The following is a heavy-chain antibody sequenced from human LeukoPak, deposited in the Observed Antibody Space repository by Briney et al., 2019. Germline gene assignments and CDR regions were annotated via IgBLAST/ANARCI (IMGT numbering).Heavy chain of an antibody. CDR3: ARVRGMEWLVPDY. CDR2: ISSSSSYI. D-gene: IGHD6-19*01. V-gene: IGHV3-21*01. CDR1: GFTFSSYS. Sequence: PGGSLRLSCAASGFTFSSYSMNWVRQAPGKGLEWVSSISSSSSYIYYADSVKGRFTISRDNAKNSLYLQMNSLRAEGTAVYYCARVRGMEWLVPDYWGQGTLVTVSS. J-gene: IGHJ4*02.